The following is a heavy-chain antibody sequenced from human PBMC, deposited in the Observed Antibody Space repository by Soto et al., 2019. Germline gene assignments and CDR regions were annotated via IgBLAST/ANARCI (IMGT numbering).Heavy chain of an antibody. Sequence: SVKVSCKASGGTCSSYAISWVRQPPGQGLEWMGGIIPIFGTANYAQKFQGRVTITADESTSTAYMELSSLRSEDTAVYYCARVRQYYYDSSGYYVLPFDPWGQGTLVTVSS. J-gene: IGHJ5*02. CDR2: IIPIFGTA. CDR1: GGTCSSYA. D-gene: IGHD3-22*01. CDR3: ARVRQYYYDSSGYYVLPFDP. V-gene: IGHV1-69*13.